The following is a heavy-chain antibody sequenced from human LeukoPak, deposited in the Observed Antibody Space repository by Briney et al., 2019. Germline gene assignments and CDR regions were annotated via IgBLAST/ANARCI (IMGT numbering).Heavy chain of an antibody. CDR2: ISAYNGNT. CDR3: ARQDIVALYD. Sequence: EASVKVSCNASGDTFTSYGSSWVRQAPGQGLEWMGWISAYNGNTNYAQKLQGRVTMTTDTSTSTAYMELRSLRSDDTAVYYCARQDIVALYDWGQGTLVTVSS. V-gene: IGHV1-18*01. CDR1: GDTFTSYG. J-gene: IGHJ4*02. D-gene: IGHD5-12*01.